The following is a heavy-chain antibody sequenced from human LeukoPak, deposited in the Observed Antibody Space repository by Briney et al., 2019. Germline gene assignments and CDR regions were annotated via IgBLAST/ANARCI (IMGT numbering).Heavy chain of an antibody. D-gene: IGHD5-18*01. Sequence: KPAESLPPTCPVSGGSISSSSYYWGWLRQPPGKGPEGIGSMYYSGSTYYNPSLKSRVTISVDTSKNQFSLKLSSVTAADTAVYYCAKVMRGYSYVPYYYFDYWGQGTLVTVSS. CDR2: MYYSGST. V-gene: IGHV4-39*07. CDR3: AKVMRGYSYVPYYYFDY. CDR1: GGSISSSSYY. J-gene: IGHJ4*02.